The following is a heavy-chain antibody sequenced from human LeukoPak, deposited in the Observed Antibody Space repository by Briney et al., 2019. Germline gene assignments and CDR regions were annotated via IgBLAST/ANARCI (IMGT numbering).Heavy chain of an antibody. CDR1: GASLDSGDYY. V-gene: IGHV4-39*07. Sequence: SETLSLTCAVSGASLDSGDYYWGWIRQSPGRGLECIASIHDSGNTYYDPSLKSRVPLSVDTSKNQFSLSLTSVTSADMAIYYCAMHKRQRSLGGVPDGFDPWGQGTLVTVSS. J-gene: IGHJ5*02. CDR3: AMHKRQRSLGGVPDGFDP. CDR2: IHDSGNT. D-gene: IGHD3-3*01.